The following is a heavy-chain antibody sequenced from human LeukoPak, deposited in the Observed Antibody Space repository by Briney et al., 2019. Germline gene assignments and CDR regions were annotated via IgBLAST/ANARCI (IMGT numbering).Heavy chain of an antibody. D-gene: IGHD6-19*01. CDR3: ASTRRAAVAGRFDS. V-gene: IGHV4-59*08. Sequence: SETLSLTCTVSGASMSSNYWSWIRQPPGRGLEWIGYIYYSGNTNSSPSLGSRVTMSLDASKNQFSLKVNSVTAADTAIYYCASTRRAAVAGRFDSWGQGILVTVSS. J-gene: IGHJ4*02. CDR2: IYYSGNT. CDR1: GASMSSNY.